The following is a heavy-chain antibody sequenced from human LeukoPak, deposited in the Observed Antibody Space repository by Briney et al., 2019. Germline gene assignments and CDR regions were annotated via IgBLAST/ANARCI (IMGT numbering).Heavy chain of an antibody. V-gene: IGHV4-34*01. CDR2: INHSGST. J-gene: IGHJ4*02. CDR3: ARGYSSSPY. Sequence: SVTLSLTCAVYGGSFSGYYWSWIRQPPGKGLEWIGEINHSGSTNYNPSLKSRVTISVDTSKNQFSLKLSSVTAADTAVYYCARGYSSSPYWGQGTLVTVSS. CDR1: GGSFSGYY. D-gene: IGHD3-22*01.